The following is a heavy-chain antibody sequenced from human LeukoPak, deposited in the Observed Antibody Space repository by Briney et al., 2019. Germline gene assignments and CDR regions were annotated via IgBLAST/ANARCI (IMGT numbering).Heavy chain of an antibody. Sequence: GESLKISFKGSGYSFTSYWIGWVRQMPGKGLEWVGIIYPGDSDTRYSPSFQGQVTISADKSISTAYLQWSSLKASDTAMYYCARHGAYYYDSSGSADYWGQGTLVTVSS. CDR1: GYSFTSYW. CDR2: IYPGDSDT. CDR3: ARHGAYYYDSSGSADY. D-gene: IGHD3-22*01. J-gene: IGHJ4*02. V-gene: IGHV5-51*01.